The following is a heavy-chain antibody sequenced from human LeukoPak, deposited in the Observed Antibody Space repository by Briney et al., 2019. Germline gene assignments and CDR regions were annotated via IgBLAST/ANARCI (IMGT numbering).Heavy chain of an antibody. D-gene: IGHD4-17*01. CDR2: IYYSGST. J-gene: IGHJ4*02. V-gene: IGHV4-59*08. CDR1: GGPISSYY. Sequence: SETLSLTCTVSGGPISSYYWSWIRQPPGKGLEWIGYIYYSGSTNYNPSLKSRVTISVDTSKNQFSLKLSSVTAADTAVYYCARHRVFATVTTFDYWGQGTLVTVSS. CDR3: ARHRVFATVTTFDY.